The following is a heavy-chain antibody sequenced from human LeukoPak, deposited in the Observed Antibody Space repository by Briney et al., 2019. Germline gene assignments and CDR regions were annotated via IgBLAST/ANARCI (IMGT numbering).Heavy chain of an antibody. CDR2: ISGSGGST. J-gene: IGHJ4*02. V-gene: IGHV3-23*01. D-gene: IGHD3-10*01. CDR3: ALLWFGELLPDY. Sequence: AGGSLRLSCAAPGFTFSSYAMSWARQAPGKGLEWVSAISGSGGSTYYADSVKGRFTISRDNSKNTLYLQMNSLRAEDTAVYYCALLWFGELLPDYWGQGTLVTVSS. CDR1: GFTFSSYA.